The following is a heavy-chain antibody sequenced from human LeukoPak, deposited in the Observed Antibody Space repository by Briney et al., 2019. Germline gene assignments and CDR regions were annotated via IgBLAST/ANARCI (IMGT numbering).Heavy chain of an antibody. CDR2: IKQDGSEK. CDR3: ARDRSYYDSSGPFGIDY. V-gene: IGHV3-7*01. CDR1: GFTFSSYG. Sequence: GGSLRLSCAASGFTFSSYGMHWVRQAPGKGLEWVANIKQDGSEKYYVDSVKGRFTISRDNAKNSLYLQMNSLRAEDTAVYYCARDRSYYDSSGPFGIDYWGQGTLVTVSS. D-gene: IGHD3-22*01. J-gene: IGHJ4*02.